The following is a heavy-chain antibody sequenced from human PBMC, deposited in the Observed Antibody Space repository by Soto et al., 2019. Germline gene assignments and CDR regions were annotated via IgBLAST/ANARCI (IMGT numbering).Heavy chain of an antibody. CDR3: AREFTSSRFDY. J-gene: IGHJ4*02. V-gene: IGHV1-2*04. CDR1: GYTFTGNY. Sequence: QVQLVQSGAEVKRPGASVKVSCKASGYTFTGNYMHWVRQAPGQGLEWMGWINPNTGVTHYAHTFQGWVTMTRDTSTSTAYMELRSLKFDDTAVYYCAREFTSSRFDYWGQGSLVTVPS. CDR2: INPNTGVT. D-gene: IGHD2-2*01.